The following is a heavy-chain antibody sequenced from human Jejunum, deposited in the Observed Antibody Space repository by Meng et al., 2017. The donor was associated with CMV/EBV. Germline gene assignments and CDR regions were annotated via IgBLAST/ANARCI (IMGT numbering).Heavy chain of an antibody. Sequence: VSGASSSNYYWSWIRQPPGRGLEWIGFIFHSGSTSYNPSLESRVTISVDTSKNQFSLKVSSVTAADTAVYFCARTDYYSYYGMDVWGPGTTVTVSS. V-gene: IGHV4-59*01. CDR1: GASSSNYY. CDR2: IFHSGST. CDR3: ARTDYYSYYGMDV. J-gene: IGHJ6*02.